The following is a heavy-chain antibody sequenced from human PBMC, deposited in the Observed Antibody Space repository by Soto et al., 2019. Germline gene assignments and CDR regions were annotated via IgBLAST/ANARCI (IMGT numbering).Heavy chain of an antibody. Sequence: TLSLSCNMSGDYYSISTYSWIWIRQPPGKALQWIGVSYQSGVTSYNPSLASRVSISLDRANNQCSLKLKSVTAADTAVYFCAGMPYTSRLRFDPWGPGSLVTVSS. J-gene: IGHJ5*02. V-gene: IGHV4-30-2*01. CDR3: AGMPYTSRLRFDP. D-gene: IGHD2-2*01. CDR1: GDYYSISTYS. CDR2: SYQSGVT.